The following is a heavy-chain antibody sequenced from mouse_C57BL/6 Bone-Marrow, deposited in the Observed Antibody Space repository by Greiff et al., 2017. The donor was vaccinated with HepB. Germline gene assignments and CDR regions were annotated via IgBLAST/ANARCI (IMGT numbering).Heavy chain of an antibody. Sequence: EVQLVESGGGLVQSGRSLRLSCATSGFTFSDFYMEWVRQAPGKGLEWIAASRNKANDYTTEYSASVKGRFIVSRDTSQSILYLQMNALRAEDTAIYYCARDAGMGAWFAYWGQGTLVTVSA. CDR2: SRNKANDYTT. J-gene: IGHJ3*01. CDR3: ARDAGMGAWFAY. CDR1: GFTFSDFY. V-gene: IGHV7-1*01.